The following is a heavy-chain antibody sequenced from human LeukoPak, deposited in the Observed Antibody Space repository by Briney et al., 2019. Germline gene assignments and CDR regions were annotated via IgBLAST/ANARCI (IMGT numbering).Heavy chain of an antibody. Sequence: TSQTLSLTCAISGDSVSSNGVTWNWIRQSPSRGLEWLGRTYYRSKWNNDYAVSMKSRITINPDTSKNQFSLQLNSVTPEDTAVYYCARLVGASWFDSWGQGTLVTVSS. D-gene: IGHD1-26*01. CDR3: ARLVGASWFDS. V-gene: IGHV6-1*01. CDR1: GDSVSSNGVT. J-gene: IGHJ5*01. CDR2: TYYRSKWNN.